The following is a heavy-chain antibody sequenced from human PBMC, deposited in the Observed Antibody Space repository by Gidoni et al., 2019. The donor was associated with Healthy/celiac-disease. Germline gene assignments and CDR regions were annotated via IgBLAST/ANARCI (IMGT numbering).Heavy chain of an antibody. V-gene: IGHV1-18*04. J-gene: IGHJ6*02. D-gene: IGHD2-2*03. CDR1: GYTFTSYG. CDR3: ARDGYCSSTSCYPYYYYGMDV. CDR2: ISAYNGNT. Sequence: QVQLVQSGAEVKKPGASVKVSCTASGYTFTSYGISWVRQAPGQGLEWMGWISAYNGNTNDAQKLKGRVTMTTDTSTSTAYMELRRLRSDDTAVYYCARDGYCSSTSCYPYYYYGMDVWGQGTTVTVSS.